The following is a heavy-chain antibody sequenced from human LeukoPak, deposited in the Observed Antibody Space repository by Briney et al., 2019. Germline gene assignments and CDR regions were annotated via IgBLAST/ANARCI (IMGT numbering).Heavy chain of an antibody. CDR3: ARVRIQLWDDAFDI. CDR1: GFTFSSYW. D-gene: IGHD5-18*01. J-gene: IGHJ3*02. CDR2: INSDGSST. V-gene: IGHV3-74*01. Sequence: PGGSLRLSCAASGFTFSSYWMHWVRRAPGKGLVWVSRINSDGSSTSYADSVKGRYTISRDNAKNTLYVQMNSLRAEDTAVYYCARVRIQLWDDAFDIWGQGTMVTVSS.